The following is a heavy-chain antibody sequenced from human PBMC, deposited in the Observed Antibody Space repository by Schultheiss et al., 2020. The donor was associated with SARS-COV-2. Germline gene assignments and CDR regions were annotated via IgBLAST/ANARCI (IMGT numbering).Heavy chain of an antibody. CDR3: ATEGRGIGYSSYFDY. Sequence: SQTLSLTCPVSGGSISSSSYYWGWIRQPPGKGLEWIGSIYYSGSTYYNPSLKSRVTISVDTSKNQFSLKLSSVTAADTAVYYCATEGRGIGYSSYFDYWGQGTLVTVSS. V-gene: IGHV4-39*01. CDR2: IYYSGST. J-gene: IGHJ4*02. D-gene: IGHD6-13*01. CDR1: GGSISSSSYY.